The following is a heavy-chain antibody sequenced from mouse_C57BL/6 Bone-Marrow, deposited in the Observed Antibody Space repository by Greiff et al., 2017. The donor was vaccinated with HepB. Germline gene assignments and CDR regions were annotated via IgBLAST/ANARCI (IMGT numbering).Heavy chain of an antibody. J-gene: IGHJ3*01. V-gene: IGHV5-4*01. CDR3: AREGWLLPAY. CDR1: GFTFSSYA. Sequence: EVKVVESGGGLVKPGGSLKLSCAASGFTFSSYAMSWVRQTPEKRLEWVATISDGGSYTYYPDNVKGRFTISRDNAKNNLYLQMSHLKSEDTAMYYCAREGWLLPAYWGQGTLVTVSA. D-gene: IGHD2-3*01. CDR2: ISDGGSYT.